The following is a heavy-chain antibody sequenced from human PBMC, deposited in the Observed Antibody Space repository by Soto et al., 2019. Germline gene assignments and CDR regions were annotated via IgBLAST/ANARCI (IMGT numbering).Heavy chain of an antibody. J-gene: IGHJ3*02. CDR2: IYYSGST. D-gene: IGHD3-22*01. V-gene: IGHV4-30-4*01. CDR1: GGSISSGDYY. CDR3: ARVDTPNDHYYDSSGYYFPDAFDI. Sequence: PSETLSLTCTVSGGSISSGDYYWSWIRQPPGKGLEWIGYIYYSGSTYYNPSLKSRVTISVDTSKNQFSLKLSSVTAADTAVYYCARVDTPNDHYYDSSGYYFPDAFDIWGQGTMVTVSS.